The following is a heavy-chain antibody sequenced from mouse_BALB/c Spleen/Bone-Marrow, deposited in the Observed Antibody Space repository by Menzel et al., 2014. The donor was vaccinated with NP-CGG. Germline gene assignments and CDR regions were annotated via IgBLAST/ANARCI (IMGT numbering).Heavy chain of an antibody. V-gene: IGHV5-9-2*01. CDR3: ARHAYYDQTEVSFVY. Sequence: EVKLVESGGNLVKSGGSLKLSCAASGFTFSNYGMSWVRQTPEKRLEWVATISGGGSYTFYPDSVKGRFTISRDNAKNNLYLQLSSLRSEDTALYYCARHAYYDQTEVSFVYWGQGTLVTVSA. J-gene: IGHJ3*01. CDR2: ISGGGSYT. CDR1: GFTFSNYG. D-gene: IGHD2-4*01.